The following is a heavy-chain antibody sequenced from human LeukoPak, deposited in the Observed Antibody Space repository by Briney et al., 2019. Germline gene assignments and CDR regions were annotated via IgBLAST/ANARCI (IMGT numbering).Heavy chain of an antibody. CDR1: GGSFSGYY. CDR3: ARGHGYNAEGENWFDP. V-gene: IGHV4-34*01. Sequence: SETLSLTCAVYGGSFSGYYWSWIRQPPGKGLEWIGEINHSGSTNYNPPLKSRVTISVDTSKNQFSLKLSSVTAADTAVYYCARGHGYNAEGENWFDPWGQGTLVTVSS. CDR2: INHSGST. D-gene: IGHD5-24*01. J-gene: IGHJ5*02.